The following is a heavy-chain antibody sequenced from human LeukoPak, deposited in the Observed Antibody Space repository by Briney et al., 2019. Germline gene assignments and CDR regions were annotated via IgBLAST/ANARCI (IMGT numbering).Heavy chain of an antibody. J-gene: IGHJ4*02. Sequence: SETLSLTCTVSGGSISSYYWSWIRQPPGKGLEWIGYIYYSGSTNYNPSLKSRVTISVDTSKDQFSLQLNSVTPEDTAVYYCAREGYYDSSGYYPYYFDYWGQGTLVTVSS. V-gene: IGHV4-59*12. CDR1: GGSISSYY. CDR3: AREGYYDSSGYYPYYFDY. D-gene: IGHD3-22*01. CDR2: IYYSGST.